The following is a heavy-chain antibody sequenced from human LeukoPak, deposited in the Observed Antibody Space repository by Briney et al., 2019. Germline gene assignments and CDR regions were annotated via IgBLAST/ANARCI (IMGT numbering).Heavy chain of an antibody. CDR3: ARYPFDGYNYYFDY. D-gene: IGHD5-24*01. J-gene: IGHJ4*02. CDR2: IYYSGST. CDR1: GGSISSYY. Sequence: SETLSLTCTVSGGSISSYYWSWNRQPPGKGLEWIGYIYYSGSTKYNPSLKSRVTISVDTSKNQFSLRLSSVTAADTAVYYCARYPFDGYNYYFDYWGQGTLVTVSS. V-gene: IGHV4-59*01.